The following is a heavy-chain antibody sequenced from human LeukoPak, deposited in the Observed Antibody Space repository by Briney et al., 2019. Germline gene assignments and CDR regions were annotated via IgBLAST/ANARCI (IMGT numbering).Heavy chain of an antibody. V-gene: IGHV3-11*01. J-gene: IGHJ4*02. Sequence: GGSLRLSCAASRFAFSDYYMSWIRQAPGKGLEWVSYISSRGDTIYYADSVRGRFTISRDNAERSLYLQMNGLRAEDMAVYYCVRDRNGYYSFDYWGQGTLVTVSS. D-gene: IGHD3-22*01. CDR2: ISSRGDTI. CDR3: VRDRNGYYSFDY. CDR1: RFAFSDYY.